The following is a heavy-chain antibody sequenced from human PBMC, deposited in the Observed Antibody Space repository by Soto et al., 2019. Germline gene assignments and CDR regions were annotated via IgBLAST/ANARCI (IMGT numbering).Heavy chain of an antibody. CDR1: GFTFSSYW. J-gene: IGHJ6*02. CDR3: VTAVRGYNANGDL. Sequence: GGSLRLSCVGSGFTFSSYWMGWVRQTPRKGLEWVATIKADGTEKYYVDSVKGRFTFSRDNAKTSVYLEMNSLRAEDTAVYYCVTAVRGYNANGDLWGQGTTVTVSS. CDR2: IKADGTEK. V-gene: IGHV3-7*03. D-gene: IGHD5-12*01.